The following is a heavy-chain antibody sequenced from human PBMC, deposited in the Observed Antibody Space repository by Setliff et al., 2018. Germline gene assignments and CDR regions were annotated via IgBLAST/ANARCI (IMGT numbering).Heavy chain of an antibody. CDR3: ARASSGWYSAYYYYMDV. D-gene: IGHD6-19*01. V-gene: IGHV4-59*10. Sequence: SETLSLTCAVYGGSFSGYYWNWLRQPAGKGLEWIGHINRRGSTNFSPSLKSRVTISLDTSKNQFSLNLTSVTAADTAVYYCARASSGWYSAYYYYMDVWGKGTTVTVSS. J-gene: IGHJ6*03. CDR1: GGSFSGYY. CDR2: INRRGST.